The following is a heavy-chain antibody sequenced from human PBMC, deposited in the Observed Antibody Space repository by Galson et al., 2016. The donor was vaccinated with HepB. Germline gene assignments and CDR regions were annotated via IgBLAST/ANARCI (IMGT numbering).Heavy chain of an antibody. J-gene: IGHJ6*02. CDR1: GGFINSYY. CDR3: ARHGRQQLMCLDV. D-gene: IGHD6-13*01. Sequence: SETLSLTCTVSGGFINSYYWAWIRQPPGRGLEYLGHIYHNGGTSYNPSLNSRVTMSVDTSKNQFSLRLSSVTAADTAVYYCARHGRQQLMCLDVWGQGSTVTVSS. V-gene: IGHV4-59*08. CDR2: IYHNGGT.